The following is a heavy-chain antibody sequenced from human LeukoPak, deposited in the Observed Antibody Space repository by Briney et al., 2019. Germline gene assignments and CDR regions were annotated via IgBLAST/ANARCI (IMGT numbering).Heavy chain of an antibody. Sequence: GASVKVSCKASGYTFTSYAMNWVRQAPGQGLEWMGWINTNTGSPTYAQGFTGRFVFSLDTSVSTAYLQICSLKAEDTAVYYCASGETYYYGSGSTPYYYYGMDVWGKGTTVTVSS. CDR2: INTNTGSP. J-gene: IGHJ6*04. D-gene: IGHD3-10*01. V-gene: IGHV7-4-1*01. CDR1: GYTFTSYA. CDR3: ASGETYYYGSGSTPYYYYGMDV.